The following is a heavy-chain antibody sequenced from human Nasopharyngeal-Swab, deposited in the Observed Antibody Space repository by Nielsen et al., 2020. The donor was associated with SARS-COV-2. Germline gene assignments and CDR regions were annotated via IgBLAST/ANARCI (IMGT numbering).Heavy chain of an antibody. J-gene: IGHJ3*02. CDR2: ISSSSSYT. D-gene: IGHD6-13*01. CDR3: ARESAGSGAFDI. CDR1: GFTFSDYY. V-gene: IGHV3-11*05. Sequence: SLKISCAASGFTFSDYYMSWIRQAPGKGLEWVSYISSSSSYTNYADSVKGRFTISRDNAKNSLYLQMNSLRAEDTAVYYCARESAGSGAFDIWGQGTMVTVSS.